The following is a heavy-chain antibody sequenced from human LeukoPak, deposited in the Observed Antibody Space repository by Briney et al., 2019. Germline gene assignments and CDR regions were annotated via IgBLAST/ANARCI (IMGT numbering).Heavy chain of an antibody. CDR1: GFTFSDYD. Sequence: PGGSLRLSCAASGFTFSDYDMHWVRQATGKGLEWVSAIGTAGDTYYTGSVKGRFTISRENAKNSLYLQMNSLRAGDTAVYYCARVAKERVGGVYYFDYWGQGTLVTLSS. CDR2: IGTAGDT. J-gene: IGHJ4*02. D-gene: IGHD1-1*01. CDR3: ARVAKERVGGVYYFDY. V-gene: IGHV3-13*01.